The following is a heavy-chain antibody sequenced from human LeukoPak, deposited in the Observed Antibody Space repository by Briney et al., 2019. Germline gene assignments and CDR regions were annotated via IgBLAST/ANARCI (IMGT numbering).Heavy chain of an antibody. J-gene: IGHJ6*03. CDR2: IYTSGST. Sequence: SETLSLTCTVSGGSISSGSYYWSWIRQPAGKGLEWIGRIYTSGSTNYNPSLKSRVTISVDTSKNQFSLKLSSVTAADTAVYYCAREVTNYYYYYMDVWGKGTTVTVSS. D-gene: IGHD4-23*01. CDR1: GGSISSGSYY. CDR3: AREVTNYYYYYMDV. V-gene: IGHV4-61*02.